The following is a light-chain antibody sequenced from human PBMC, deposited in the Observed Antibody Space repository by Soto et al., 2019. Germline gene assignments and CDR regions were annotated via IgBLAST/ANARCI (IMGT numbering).Light chain of an antibody. CDR3: QQANDWPPT. Sequence: RVMTHSPVRLSASQGARVTLACSASPPISNNFAWYQQKPGQAPRLLILDASTTATGMPARFRVSGSVTEFTLTISSLQSEDFATYYCQQANDWPPTFG. CDR2: DAS. V-gene: IGKV3-15*01. J-gene: IGKJ1*01. CDR1: PPISNN.